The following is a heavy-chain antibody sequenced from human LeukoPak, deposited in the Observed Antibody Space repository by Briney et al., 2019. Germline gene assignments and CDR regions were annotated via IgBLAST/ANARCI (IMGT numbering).Heavy chain of an antibody. D-gene: IGHD3-22*01. CDR1: GGSINSGSYY. V-gene: IGHV4-61*02. CDR3: ARGGSSGYYVLGAFDI. CDR2: IDTSGSS. Sequence: SETLSLTCTVSGGSINSGSYYWSWLRQPAGKGLEWIGRIDTSGSSNYNPSLKSRVTISVDTSKNQFSLKLTSVTAADTAVYYCARGGSSGYYVLGAFDIWAKGQWSPSLQ. J-gene: IGHJ3*02.